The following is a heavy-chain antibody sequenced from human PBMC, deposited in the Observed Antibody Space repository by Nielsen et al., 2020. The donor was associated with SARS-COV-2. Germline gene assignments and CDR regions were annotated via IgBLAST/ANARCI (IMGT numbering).Heavy chain of an antibody. CDR1: GFTFSSYA. CDR3: ATHYYDSSGYYYEEWFDP. J-gene: IGHJ5*02. CDR2: ISGSGGTT. V-gene: IGHV3-23*01. D-gene: IGHD3-22*01. Sequence: AGSLRLSCAASGFTFSSYAMSWVRQAPGKGLEWVSAISGSGGTTYYADSVKGLFIISSDNSKNTLYLQINSLRAEDTAVYYCATHYYDSSGYYYEEWFDPWGEGTLVTVSS.